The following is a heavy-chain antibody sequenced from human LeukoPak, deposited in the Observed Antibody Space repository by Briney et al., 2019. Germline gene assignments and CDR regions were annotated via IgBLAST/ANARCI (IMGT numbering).Heavy chain of an antibody. D-gene: IGHD3-16*01. V-gene: IGHV3-23*01. CDR1: GFTFSSYA. CDR2: LRGNGDA. J-gene: IGHJ4*02. CDR3: AKASWVSTADAVL. Sequence: GGSLRLSCVASGFTFSSYAMSWFRETPARGLEWVSSLRGNGDAFYADSVKGRFTLSRDESRNTVYLQLNKLRVEDTAIYCCAKASWVSTADAVLWGQGTVVTVSS.